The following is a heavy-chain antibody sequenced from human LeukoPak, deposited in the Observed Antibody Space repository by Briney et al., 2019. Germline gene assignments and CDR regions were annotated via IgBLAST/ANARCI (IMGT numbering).Heavy chain of an antibody. V-gene: IGHV1-69*04. Sequence: GASVKVSCTASGGTFTRYAISWVRQAPGQGLEWMGRIIPILGIANYAQKFQGRVTITADKSTSTAYMELSSLRSEDTAMYYCARVYGSSPFDYWGQGTLVTVSS. J-gene: IGHJ4*02. D-gene: IGHD6-6*01. CDR2: IIPILGIA. CDR1: GGTFTRYA. CDR3: ARVYGSSPFDY.